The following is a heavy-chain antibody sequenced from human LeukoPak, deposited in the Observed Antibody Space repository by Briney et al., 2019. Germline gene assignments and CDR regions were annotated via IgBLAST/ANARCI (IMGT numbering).Heavy chain of an antibody. V-gene: IGHV1-8*03. Sequence: ASVKVSCKASGHNFTSYGIRWVRQATGDGLEWMGWLNLNSGNTGYAQKFQGRVTITRNTSISTAYMELSSLRSEDTAVYYCATSKEDCTNGVCYTLDYYYYMDVWGKGTTVTVSS. D-gene: IGHD2-8*01. CDR3: ATSKEDCTNGVCYTLDYYYYMDV. J-gene: IGHJ6*03. CDR2: LNLNSGNT. CDR1: GHNFTSYG.